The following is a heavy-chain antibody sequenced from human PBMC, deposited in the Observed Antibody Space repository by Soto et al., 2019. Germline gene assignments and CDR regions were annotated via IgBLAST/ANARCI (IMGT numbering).Heavy chain of an antibody. V-gene: IGHV3-33*01. CDR3: ARGSDSSSWYDPYYYYGMDV. Sequence: GGSLRLSCAASGFTFSSYGMHWVRQAPGKGLEWVAVIWYDGSNKYYADSVKGRFTISRDNSKNTLYLQMNSLRAEDTAVYYCARGSDSSSWYDPYYYYGMDVWGQGTTVTVSS. CDR2: IWYDGSNK. J-gene: IGHJ6*02. CDR1: GFTFSSYG. D-gene: IGHD6-13*01.